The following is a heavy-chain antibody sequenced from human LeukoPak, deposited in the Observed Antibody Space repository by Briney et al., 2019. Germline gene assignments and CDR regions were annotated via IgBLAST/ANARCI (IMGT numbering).Heavy chain of an antibody. CDR2: IYTSGST. CDR3: ARVGYYDKDPYFQH. V-gene: IGHV4-61*02. J-gene: IGHJ1*01. Sequence: PSETLSLTCSVSGDSISRSDFYWGWIRQPAGKGLEWIGRIYTSGSTNYNPSLKSRVTMSVDTSKNQFSLKLSSVTAADTAVYYCARVGYYDKDPYFQHWGQGTLVTVSS. D-gene: IGHD3-22*01. CDR1: GDSISRSDFY.